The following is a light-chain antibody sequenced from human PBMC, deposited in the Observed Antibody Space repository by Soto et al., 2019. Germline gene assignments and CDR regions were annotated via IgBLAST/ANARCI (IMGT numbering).Light chain of an antibody. J-gene: IGKJ5*01. Sequence: DIVMTQSPDSLAVSLGERATINCKSSQSCLYISNNKNYLAWYQQKPGQPPKLLIYWASTRESGVPDRFSGSGSGTDFTLTISSLQAEDVAVYYCQQYYSTPITFGQGTRLEIK. CDR2: WAS. CDR1: QSCLYISNNKNY. CDR3: QQYYSTPIT. V-gene: IGKV4-1*01.